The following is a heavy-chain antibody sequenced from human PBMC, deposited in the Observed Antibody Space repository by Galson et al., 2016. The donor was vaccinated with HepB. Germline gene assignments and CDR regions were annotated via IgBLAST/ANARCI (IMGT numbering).Heavy chain of an antibody. Sequence: QSGAEVKKPGESLKISCKGSGYSFTTHWIGWVRQMPGKGLEWMGIIYPGDSDTRYSPSFQGHVSISADKSLNTAYLQWSSLMASDTAMYYCARLGTRGGYTYWYFDLWGRGTLVTVSS. J-gene: IGHJ2*01. V-gene: IGHV5-51*01. CDR3: ARLGTRGGYTYWYFDL. D-gene: IGHD3-16*01. CDR1: GYSFTTHW. CDR2: IYPGDSDT.